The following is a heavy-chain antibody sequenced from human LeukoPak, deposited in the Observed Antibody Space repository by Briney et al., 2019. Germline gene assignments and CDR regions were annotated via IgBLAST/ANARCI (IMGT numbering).Heavy chain of an antibody. J-gene: IGHJ4*02. CDR2: INHSGST. D-gene: IGHD3-22*01. CDR1: GGSFSGYH. V-gene: IGHV4-34*01. CDR3: ARGHPHYYDSSGYTTKNFDY. Sequence: PSETLSLTCAVYGGSFSGYHWSWIRQPPGKGLEWIGEINHSGSTNYNPSLKSRVTISVDTSKNQFSLKLSSVTAADTAVYYCARGHPHYYDSSGYTTKNFDYWGQGTLVTVSS.